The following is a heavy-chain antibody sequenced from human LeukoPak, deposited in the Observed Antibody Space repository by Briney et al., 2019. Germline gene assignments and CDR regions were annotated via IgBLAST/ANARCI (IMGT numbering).Heavy chain of an antibody. D-gene: IGHD2-2*01. Sequence: ASVKVSCKASGYTFTSYGISWVRQAPGQGLEWMGWISAYNGNTNYAQKPQGRVTMTTDTSTSTAYMELRSLRSDDTAVYYCARDFLCSSTSCYIDYWGQGTLVTVSS. CDR1: GYTFTSYG. J-gene: IGHJ4*02. CDR2: ISAYNGNT. CDR3: ARDFLCSSTSCYIDY. V-gene: IGHV1-18*01.